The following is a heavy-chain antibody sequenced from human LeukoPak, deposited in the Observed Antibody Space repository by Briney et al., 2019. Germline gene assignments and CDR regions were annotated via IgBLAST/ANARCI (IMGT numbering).Heavy chain of an antibody. CDR3: ASGQQLVRGAFDI. V-gene: IGHV4-59*01. CDR1: GGSISSYY. D-gene: IGHD6-13*01. Sequence: SETLSLTCTVSGGSISSYYWGWIRQPPGKGLEWIGYIYYSGSTNYNPSLKSRVTISVDTSKNQFSLKLSSVTAADTAVYYCASGQQLVRGAFDIWGQGTMVTVSS. CDR2: IYYSGST. J-gene: IGHJ3*02.